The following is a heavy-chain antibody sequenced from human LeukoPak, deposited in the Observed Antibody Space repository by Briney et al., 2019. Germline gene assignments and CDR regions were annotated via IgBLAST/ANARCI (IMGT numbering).Heavy chain of an antibody. CDR1: GFTFSSYE. J-gene: IGHJ4*02. CDR3: ARNGLIPYATYYFDY. D-gene: IGHD2-2*02. V-gene: IGHV3-48*03. CDR2: ISSSGSTI. Sequence: GGSLRLSYAASGFTFSSYEMNWVRQAPGKGLEWVSYISSSGSTIYYADSVKGRFTISRDNAKNSLYLQMNSLRAEDTALYYCARNGLIPYATYYFDYWGQGTLVTVSS.